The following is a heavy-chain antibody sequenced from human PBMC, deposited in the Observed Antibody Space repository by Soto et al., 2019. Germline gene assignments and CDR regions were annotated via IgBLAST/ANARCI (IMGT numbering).Heavy chain of an antibody. CDR2: IIPIFGSP. D-gene: IGHD3-3*01. Sequence: ASVKVSCKTSGGIFNSYALSWVRQAPGQGPEWMGQIIPIFGSPKYAQKFQGRVTITADESTNTAYMELTSLTSEDTAMYYCAREKFSNYFDPWGQGTQVTVSS. V-gene: IGHV1-69*13. CDR1: GGIFNSYA. J-gene: IGHJ5*02. CDR3: AREKFSNYFDP.